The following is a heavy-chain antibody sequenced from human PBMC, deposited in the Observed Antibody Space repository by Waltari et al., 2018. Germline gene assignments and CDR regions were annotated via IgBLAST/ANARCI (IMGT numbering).Heavy chain of an antibody. CDR3: ASPLVNGDHLGF. CDR1: GGSISSSSYY. J-gene: IGHJ4*02. CDR2: IYHSGGN. Sequence: QLQLQESGPGLVKSSETLSLTCTVSGGSISSSSYYWGWIRQPPGKGLEWIGSIYHSGGNYYNPSLRSRVTISIDTPKNQFSLKLNSVTAADTAVYYCASPLVNGDHLGFWGQGTLVTVSS. D-gene: IGHD2-15*01. V-gene: IGHV4-39*01.